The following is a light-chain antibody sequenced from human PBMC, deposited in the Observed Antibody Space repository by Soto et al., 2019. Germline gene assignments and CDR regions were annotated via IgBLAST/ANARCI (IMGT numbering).Light chain of an antibody. J-gene: IGKJ1*01. CDR1: QNVLYSSNNKNY. V-gene: IGKV4-1*01. CDR2: WAS. Sequence: DIVLTQSPASLAVSLGEGATISCKSSQNVLYSSNNKNYLAWFQQKPGQPPKLLIYWASARESGVPDRFSGGGSGTDFTLPISSLQAEDVATYYCQQYYVTPWTFGQGTNVEIK. CDR3: QQYYVTPWT.